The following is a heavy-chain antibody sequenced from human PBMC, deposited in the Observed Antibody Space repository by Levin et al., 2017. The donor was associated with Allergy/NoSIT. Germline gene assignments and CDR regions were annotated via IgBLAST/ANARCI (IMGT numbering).Heavy chain of an antibody. D-gene: IGHD6-19*01. CDR2: ISSSSIYI. CDR1: GFTFDTYT. V-gene: IGHV3-21*01. CDR3: ARDHGRIGGWDYFDY. Sequence: GGSLRLSCAASGFTFDTYTITWVRQAPGKGLEWVSSISSSSIYIYYADSVRDRFTISRDNAKTSLYLQMSSLRAEDTAVYYCARDHGRIGGWDYFDYWGQGTLVTVSS. J-gene: IGHJ4*02.